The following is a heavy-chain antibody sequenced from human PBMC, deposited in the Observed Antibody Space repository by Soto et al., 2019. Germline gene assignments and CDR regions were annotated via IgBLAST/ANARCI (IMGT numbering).Heavy chain of an antibody. V-gene: IGHV4-4*02. D-gene: IGHD1-7*01. CDR3: ASLGTTVSAVDY. J-gene: IGHJ4*02. Sequence: SETLSLTCAVSGASISTNTWWSWVRQPPGKGLEWIGETDHYGRTYYNPSLKSRLTISVDKAKNQFSLNLSSVTAADTAVYYCASLGTTVSAVDYWGQGTLVTVST. CDR1: GASISTNTW. CDR2: TDHYGRT.